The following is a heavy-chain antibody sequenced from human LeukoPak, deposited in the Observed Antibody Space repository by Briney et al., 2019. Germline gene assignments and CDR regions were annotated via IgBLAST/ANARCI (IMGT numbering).Heavy chain of an antibody. CDR2: IWYDGSNR. V-gene: IGHV3-33*01. Sequence: GGSLRLSCAASGFTFSSYGMHWVRQAPGRGLEWVAIIWYDGSNRYYADSVKGRFTISRDNSKNTLYLQMNSLRAEDTAVYYCARNWGDHFDWFHDYWGQGTLVTVSS. D-gene: IGHD3-9*01. CDR1: GFTFSSYG. CDR3: ARNWGDHFDWFHDY. J-gene: IGHJ4*02.